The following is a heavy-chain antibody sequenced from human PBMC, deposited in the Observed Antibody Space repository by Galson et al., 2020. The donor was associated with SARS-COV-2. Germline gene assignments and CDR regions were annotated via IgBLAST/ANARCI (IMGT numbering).Heavy chain of an antibody. CDR2: IGADDNNK. CDR1: GFNFTNFR. J-gene: IGHJ4*02. V-gene: IGHV3-30*02. CDR3: VRDRAGFDY. Sequence: GGPLRLSCAASGFNFTNFRMPWVRQAPGKGLEWVSFIGADDNNKYYGDSVKGRFTISRDNSKNTLYLQMDSLRPEDTAGYYCVRDRAGFDYWGQGTLVTVSS.